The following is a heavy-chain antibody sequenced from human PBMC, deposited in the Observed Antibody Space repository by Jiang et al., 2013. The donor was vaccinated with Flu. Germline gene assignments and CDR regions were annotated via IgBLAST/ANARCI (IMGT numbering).Heavy chain of an antibody. CDR2: INPNTGAT. CDR3: ARDVIAAAASAK. J-gene: IGHJ4*02. CDR1: GYTFTAYF. Sequence: MKPGASVKVSCKASGYTFTAYFMHWVRQAPGQGLEWMGYINPNTGATKYSQKFQGRVTMTRDTSITTTYMELSSLTSADTAVYFCARDVIAAAASAKWGQGTLVTVSS. V-gene: IGHV1-2*02. D-gene: IGHD6-13*01.